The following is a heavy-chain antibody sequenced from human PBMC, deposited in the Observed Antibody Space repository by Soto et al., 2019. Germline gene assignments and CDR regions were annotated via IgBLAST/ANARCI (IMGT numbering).Heavy chain of an antibody. Sequence: ASVKVSCKPSGYTFTSYDVMWVRKAPGQGLEWMGWISGHNVKADYAENFQGRVIMTTDTSTATASMDLRGLRSDDTAVYSCARKGYIGNFAMDVWGQGTTVTVSS. J-gene: IGHJ6*02. V-gene: IGHV1-18*04. CDR3: ARKGYIGNFAMDV. D-gene: IGHD5-18*01. CDR2: ISGHNVKA. CDR1: GYTFTSYD.